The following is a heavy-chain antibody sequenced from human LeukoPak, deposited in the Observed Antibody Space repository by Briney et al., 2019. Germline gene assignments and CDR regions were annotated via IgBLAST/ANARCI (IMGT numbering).Heavy chain of an antibody. V-gene: IGHV3-13*01. J-gene: IGHJ4*02. CDR3: AGHGGSSGWYGLDY. D-gene: IGHD6-19*01. Sequence: GGSLRLSCAASGFTFSSYWMRWVRQAAGKGLEWVSFIVTAGDTYYPASVKGRFTISRENAKNSLYLQSISLRAGDTAVLYCAGHGGSSGWYGLDYWGQGTLVTVSS. CDR2: IVTAGDT. CDR1: GFTFSSYW.